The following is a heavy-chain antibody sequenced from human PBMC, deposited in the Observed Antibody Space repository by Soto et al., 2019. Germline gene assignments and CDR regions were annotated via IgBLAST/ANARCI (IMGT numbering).Heavy chain of an antibody. CDR1: GFTFSNYA. CDR2: ISYNGGNR. V-gene: IGHV3-30*04. Sequence: QVQLVESGGGVVQPGRSLRLSCAASGFTFSNYAMHWVRQAPGKGLECVAVISYNGGNRFYRDYVKGRITISRDNSKNPVHLQIASLRYEDAAVYYCARGDREDTAVLIGVRPGEYGVDVWGQGTTVTVSS. J-gene: IGHJ6*02. D-gene: IGHD3-22*01. CDR3: ARGDREDTAVLIGVRPGEYGVDV.